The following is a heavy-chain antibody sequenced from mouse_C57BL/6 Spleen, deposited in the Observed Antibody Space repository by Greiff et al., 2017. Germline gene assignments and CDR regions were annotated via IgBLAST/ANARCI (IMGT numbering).Heavy chain of an antibody. V-gene: IGHV3-6*01. J-gene: IGHJ2*01. Sequence: EVQLQESGPGLVKPSQSLSLTCSVTGYSITSGYYWNWIRQFPGNKLEWMGYISDDGSNNYNPSLKNRISITRDTSKNQFFLKLNSVTTEDTATYYCARAGDYDVYFDYWGQGTTLTVSS. CDR2: ISDDGSN. CDR3: ARAGDYDVYFDY. D-gene: IGHD2-4*01. CDR1: GYSITSGYY.